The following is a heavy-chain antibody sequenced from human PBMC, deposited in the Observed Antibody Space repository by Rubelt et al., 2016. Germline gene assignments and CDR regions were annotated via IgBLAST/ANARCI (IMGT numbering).Heavy chain of an antibody. Sequence: GLEWVAAIWYDGSKEYYADSVKGRFTISRDNSKNTLDLQMNSLRAEDTAVYYCARGGYYGSGIGDAFDIWGQGTMVTVSS. J-gene: IGHJ3*02. D-gene: IGHD3-10*01. V-gene: IGHV3-33*01. CDR3: ARGGYYGSGIGDAFDI. CDR2: IWYDGSKE.